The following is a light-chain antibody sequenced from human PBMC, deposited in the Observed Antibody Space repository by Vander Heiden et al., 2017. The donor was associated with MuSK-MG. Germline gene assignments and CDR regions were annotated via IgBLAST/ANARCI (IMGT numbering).Light chain of an antibody. CDR3: TSPDISGNYLV. Sequence: SSELTQDPARSVALGQTVNIICHGDSLRRVVASWYQQKPGQATVVVLYASNNRPAVIPDRFSASIAGNTAALTATGAQAEEEADYYCTSPDISGNYLVFGGGTKLTVL. J-gene: IGLJ2*01. CDR1: SLRRVV. V-gene: IGLV3-19*01. CDR2: ASN.